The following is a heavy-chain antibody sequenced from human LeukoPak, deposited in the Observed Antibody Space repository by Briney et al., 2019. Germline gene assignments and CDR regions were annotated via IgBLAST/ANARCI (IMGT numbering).Heavy chain of an antibody. CDR3: ARGPTDFDASDI. CDR1: GFTISSYW. Sequence: GGSLRLSCAASGFTISSYWMSWVRQVPGKGLESVAHIKQDGSETYYVDTVRGRFIISRDNAKNSLYLQMNSLRVEDTTVYHCARGPTDFDASDIWGHGTLVTVSS. V-gene: IGHV3-7*01. CDR2: IKQDGSET. J-gene: IGHJ3*02.